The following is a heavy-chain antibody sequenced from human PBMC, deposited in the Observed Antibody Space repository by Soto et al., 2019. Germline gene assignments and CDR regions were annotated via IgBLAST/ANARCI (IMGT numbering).Heavy chain of an antibody. CDR1: GYTFTGYY. D-gene: IGHD7-27*01. Sequence: ASVKVSCKASGYTFTGYYMHWVRQAPGQGLEWMGWIIPNSGDTNYAQKFQGRVTITRDTSTSTAYMELSSLRSEDTAVYYCAARGAAGNLTDLNWDYFDYWGQGTLVTVSS. CDR3: AARGAAGNLTDLNWDYFDY. J-gene: IGHJ4*02. V-gene: IGHV1-2*02. CDR2: IIPNSGDT.